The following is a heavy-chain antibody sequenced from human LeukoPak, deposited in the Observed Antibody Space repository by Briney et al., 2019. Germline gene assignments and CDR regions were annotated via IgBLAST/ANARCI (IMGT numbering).Heavy chain of an antibody. CDR3: ARDSLYGDYFDY. V-gene: IGHV3-53*01. J-gene: IGHJ4*02. CDR2: IYSGGST. D-gene: IGHD4-17*01. CDR1: RFTVSSNY. Sequence: PGGSLRLSCAASRFTVSSNYMSWVRQAPGKGLEWVSVIYSGGSTYYADSVKGRFTISRDNSKNTLYLQMNSLRAEDTAVYYCARDSLYGDYFDYWGQGTLVTVSS.